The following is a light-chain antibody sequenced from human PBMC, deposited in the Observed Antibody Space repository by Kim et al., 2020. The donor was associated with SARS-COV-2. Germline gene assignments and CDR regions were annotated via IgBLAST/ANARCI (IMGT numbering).Light chain of an antibody. Sequence: QRDTITCSGSSSNIGSKTVNWYQQLPGTAPKLLRYSNNQRPSGVPDRFSGSKSGTSASLAISGLQSEDEADYYGAAWDDSLNGPVFGTGTKVTVL. V-gene: IGLV1-44*01. CDR2: SNN. CDR3: AAWDDSLNGPV. CDR1: SSNIGSKT. J-gene: IGLJ1*01.